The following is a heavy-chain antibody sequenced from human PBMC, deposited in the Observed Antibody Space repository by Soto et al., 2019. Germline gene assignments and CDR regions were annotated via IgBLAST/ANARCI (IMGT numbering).Heavy chain of an antibody. D-gene: IGHD6-13*01. CDR3: ARDFRAAGPYFDY. CDR1: GFTFSSYS. Sequence: EVQLVESGGGLVKPGGSLRLSCAASGFTFSSYSMNWVRQAPGKGLEWVSSISSSSSYIYYADSVKGRFTISRDNAKNSLYLQMNSLRAEDTAVYYCARDFRAAGPYFDYWGQGTLVTVSS. V-gene: IGHV3-21*01. J-gene: IGHJ4*02. CDR2: ISSSSSYI.